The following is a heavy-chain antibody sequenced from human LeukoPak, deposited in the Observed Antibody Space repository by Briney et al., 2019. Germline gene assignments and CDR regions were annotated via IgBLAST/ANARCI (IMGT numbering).Heavy chain of an antibody. J-gene: IGHJ4*02. CDR2: IYHSEST. V-gene: IGHV4-30-2*01. CDR1: GGSISSGGYS. CDR3: ASTYYYDSRGQYYFDY. D-gene: IGHD3-22*01. Sequence: SQTLSLTCAVSGGSISSGGYSWSWIRQPPGKGLEWIGYIYHSESTYYNPSLKSRVTISVDRSKNQFSLKLSSVTAADTAVYYCASTYYYDSRGQYYFDYWGQGTLVTVSS.